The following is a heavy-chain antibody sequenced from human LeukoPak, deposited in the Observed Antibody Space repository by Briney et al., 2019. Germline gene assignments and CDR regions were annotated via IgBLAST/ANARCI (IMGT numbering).Heavy chain of an antibody. CDR1: GGSINTYY. V-gene: IGHV4-59*01. Sequence: SESLSLTCPVSGGSINTYYWGWIRQPPGKGMEWIGYIHYSGSTNYDPSLKSRLTLSVDTSNNQFSLRLGSVTAADTAVYYCARSLGATRYNLRYYFYYGLDVWGQGTTVTVSS. CDR2: IHYSGST. J-gene: IGHJ6*02. D-gene: IGHD1-26*01. CDR3: ARSLGATRYNLRYYFYYGLDV.